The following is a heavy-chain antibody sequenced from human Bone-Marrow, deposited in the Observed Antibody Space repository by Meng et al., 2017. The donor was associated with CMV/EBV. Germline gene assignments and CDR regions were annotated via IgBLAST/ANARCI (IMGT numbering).Heavy chain of an antibody. CDR2: IYYSGST. V-gene: IGHV4-39*07. CDR1: GGSISSSSYY. Sequence: GSLRLSCTVSGGSISSSSYYWGWIRQPPGKGLEWIGSIYYSGSTYYNPSLKSRVTISVATSKNQFSLKLSSVTAADTAVYYCARVKYYDSSGYSPGAFDIWGQGTMVTVSS. D-gene: IGHD3-22*01. CDR3: ARVKYYDSSGYSPGAFDI. J-gene: IGHJ3*02.